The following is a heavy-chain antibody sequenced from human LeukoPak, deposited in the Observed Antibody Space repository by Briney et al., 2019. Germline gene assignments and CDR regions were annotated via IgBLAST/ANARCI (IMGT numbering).Heavy chain of an antibody. D-gene: IGHD6-19*01. Sequence: GESLKISCKGSGYSYTSYWIGWVRQMPGKGLEWMGIIYPGDSDTRYSPSFQGQVTISADKFISTAYLQWSSLKASDTAMYYCARRGRSSGLSSNWFDSWGQGTLVTVSS. CDR3: ARRGRSSGLSSNWFDS. V-gene: IGHV5-51*01. J-gene: IGHJ5*01. CDR2: IYPGDSDT. CDR1: GYSYTSYW.